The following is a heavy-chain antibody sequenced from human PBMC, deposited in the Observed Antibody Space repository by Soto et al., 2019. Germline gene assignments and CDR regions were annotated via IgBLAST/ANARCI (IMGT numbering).Heavy chain of an antibody. D-gene: IGHD3-10*01. CDR1: GFTFSHYE. J-gene: IGHJ4*02. CDR3: ARDQPDYGSGDRGYFDC. Sequence: EVQLVESGGGLVQRGGSLRLSCAASGFTFSHYEMNWVRQAPGKGLEWVSYISNSGNSIYYADSVKGRFTISRDNAKNSLYLQMNSLRADDTAVYYCARDQPDYGSGDRGYFDCWGQGTLVTVSS. CDR2: ISNSGNSI. V-gene: IGHV3-48*03.